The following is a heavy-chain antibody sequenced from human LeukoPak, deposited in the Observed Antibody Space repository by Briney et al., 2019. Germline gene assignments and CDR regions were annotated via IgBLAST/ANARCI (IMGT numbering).Heavy chain of an antibody. D-gene: IGHD3-10*01. CDR3: AKDSHLSSGSYHY. Sequence: PGGSLRLSCAASGFTFSSYGMSWVRQAPGKGLEWVSAISGSGGSTYYADSVKGRFTISRDNSKNTLYLQMNSLRAEDTAVYYCAKDSHLSSGSYHYWGQGTLVTVSS. J-gene: IGHJ4*02. CDR1: GFTFSSYG. V-gene: IGHV3-23*01. CDR2: ISGSGGST.